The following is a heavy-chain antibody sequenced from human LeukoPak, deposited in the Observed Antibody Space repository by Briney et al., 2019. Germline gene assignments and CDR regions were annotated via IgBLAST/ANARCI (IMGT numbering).Heavy chain of an antibody. CDR1: GFTFNTYS. CDR2: ISSGSRTI. V-gene: IGHV3-48*01. J-gene: IGHJ4*02. CDR3: ARVSHSGWYEDY. Sequence: AGGSLRLSCAASGFTFNTYSMNWVRQAPGKGLEWVSYISSGSRTIHYGDSVKGRFTISRDNAKNTLYLQMNSLRAEDTGVYYCARVSHSGWYEDYWGQGTLVTVSS. D-gene: IGHD6-19*01.